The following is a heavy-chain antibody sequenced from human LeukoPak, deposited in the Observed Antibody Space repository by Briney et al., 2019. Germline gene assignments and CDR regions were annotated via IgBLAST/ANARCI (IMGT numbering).Heavy chain of an antibody. Sequence: GGSLRLSCAASGFNFNTYWMSWVRQAPGKGLEWVAFIRYDGTNKYYADSVKGRFTSSRDNSKNTLYLQMNSLRAEDTAVYYCAKGAYYADWGQGTLVTVSS. CDR3: AKGAYYAD. CDR1: GFNFNTYW. J-gene: IGHJ4*02. D-gene: IGHD3-3*01. CDR2: IRYDGTNK. V-gene: IGHV3-30*02.